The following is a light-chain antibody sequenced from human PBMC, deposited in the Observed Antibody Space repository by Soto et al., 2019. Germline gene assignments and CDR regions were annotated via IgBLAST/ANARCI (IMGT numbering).Light chain of an antibody. CDR2: DAS. J-gene: IGKJ4*01. CDR1: QSVSSH. V-gene: IGKV3-11*01. Sequence: ETGLTQSLATLSLSPGERATLSCRASQSVSSHLVWYRQKPGQAPRLLIHDASNRATGTPARFSGSGSGTDFTLTISSLEAEDFAVYSCQQRSSWPSFGGGTKVDI. CDR3: QQRSSWPS.